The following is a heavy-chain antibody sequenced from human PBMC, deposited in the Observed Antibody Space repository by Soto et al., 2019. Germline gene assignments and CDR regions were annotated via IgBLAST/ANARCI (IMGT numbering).Heavy chain of an antibody. CDR1: GYTFTGYY. Sequence: QVQLVQSGAEVKKPWASVKVSCKASGYTFTGYYMHWVRQAPGQGLEWMGWINPNSGGTNYAQKFQGRVTMTRDTSISTAYMELSRLRSDDTAVYYCARERGRPPQRPYGMDVWGQGTTVTVSS. CDR3: ARERGRPPQRPYGMDV. V-gene: IGHV1-2*02. J-gene: IGHJ6*02. D-gene: IGHD1-26*01. CDR2: INPNSGGT.